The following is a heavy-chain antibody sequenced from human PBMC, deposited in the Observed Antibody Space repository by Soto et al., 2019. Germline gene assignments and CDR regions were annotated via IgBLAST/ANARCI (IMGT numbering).Heavy chain of an antibody. D-gene: IGHD2-15*01. J-gene: IGHJ6*02. Sequence: ASVKVSCKASGGTFSSYAISWVRQAPGQGLEWMGGIIPIFGTANYAQKLQGRVTITADKSTSTAYMELSGLRSEDTAVYYCARGRVVAAGGYYYYYYGMDVWGQGTTVTVSS. CDR2: IIPIFGTA. CDR3: ARGRVVAAGGYYYYYYGMDV. CDR1: GGTFSSYA. V-gene: IGHV1-69*06.